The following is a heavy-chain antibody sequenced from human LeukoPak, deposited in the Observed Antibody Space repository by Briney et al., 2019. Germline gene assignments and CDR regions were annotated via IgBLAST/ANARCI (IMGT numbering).Heavy chain of an antibody. CDR3: ARGFRDGYNHYYYYMDV. J-gene: IGHJ6*03. V-gene: IGHV3-30*04. CDR1: GFTFSSYV. Sequence: GGSLRLSCAASGFTFSSYVMHWVRQAPGKGLEWVAIISYDGSNEYYADSVKGRFTISRDNSKNTLYLQMNSLRAADTAVYYCARGFRDGYNHYYYYMDVWGKGTTVTISS. D-gene: IGHD5-24*01. CDR2: ISYDGSNE.